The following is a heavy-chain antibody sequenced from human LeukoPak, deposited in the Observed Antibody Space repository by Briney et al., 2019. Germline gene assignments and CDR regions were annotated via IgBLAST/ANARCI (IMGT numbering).Heavy chain of an antibody. CDR3: AREPRGYSYGNWFDP. D-gene: IGHD5-18*01. CDR1: GGSISSSSYY. V-gene: IGHV4-39*02. Sequence: SETLSLTCTVSGGSISSSSYYWGWIRQPPGKGLEWIGSIYYSGSTYYNPSLKSRVTISVDTSKNQFPLKLSSVTAADTAVYYCAREPRGYSYGNWFDPWGQGTLVTVSS. J-gene: IGHJ5*02. CDR2: IYYSGST.